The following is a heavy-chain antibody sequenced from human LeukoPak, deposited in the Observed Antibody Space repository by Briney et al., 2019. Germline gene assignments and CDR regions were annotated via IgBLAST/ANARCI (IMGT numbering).Heavy chain of an antibody. V-gene: IGHV4-39*07. D-gene: IGHD2-21*02. CDR1: GGSISSSSYY. CDR2: IYYSGST. J-gene: IGHJ5*02. CDR3: ARGLAYCGGDCYLSWFDP. Sequence: SETLSLTCTVSGGSISSSSYYWGWIRQPPGKGLEWIGSIYYSGSTYYNPSLKSRVTISVDTSKNQFSLKLSSVTAADTAVYYCARGLAYCGGDCYLSWFDPWGQGTLVTVSS.